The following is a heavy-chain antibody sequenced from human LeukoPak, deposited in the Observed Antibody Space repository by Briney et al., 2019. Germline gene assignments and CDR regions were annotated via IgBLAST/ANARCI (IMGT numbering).Heavy chain of an antibody. CDR1: GFTFSSYA. J-gene: IGHJ4*02. D-gene: IGHD6-19*01. CDR2: ISGSGGST. V-gene: IGHV3-23*01. CDR3: SGYSSGWYRNY. Sequence: GGSLRLSCAASGFTFSSYAMSWVRQAPGKGLEWVSAISGSGGSTYYADSVKGRFTISRDNSKNTLYLQMNSLRAEDTAVYYCSGYSSGWYRNYWGQGTLVTVSS.